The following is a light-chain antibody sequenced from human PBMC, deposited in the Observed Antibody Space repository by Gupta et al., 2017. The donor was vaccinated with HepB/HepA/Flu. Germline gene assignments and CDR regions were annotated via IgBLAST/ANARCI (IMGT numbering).Light chain of an antibody. CDR3: SSYTSSSTPYVV. V-gene: IGLV2-14*01. J-gene: IGLJ2*01. Sequence: QSALSQPASVSASPGQSITISCTGTSSEVGGYNYVSWYQQHPGKAPKLMIYDVSNRPSGVSNRFSGSKSGNTASLTISGLQAEDEADYYCSSYTSSSTPYVVFGGGTKLTVL. CDR2: DVS. CDR1: SSEVGGYNY.